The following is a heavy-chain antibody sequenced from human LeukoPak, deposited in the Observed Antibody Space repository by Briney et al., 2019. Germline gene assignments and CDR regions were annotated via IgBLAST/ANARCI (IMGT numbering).Heavy chain of an antibody. CDR1: GYTFTSYA. Sequence: ASVKVSCKASGYTFTSYAMNWVRQAPGQGLEWMGWINTNTGNPTYAQGFTGRFVFSLDTSVSTAYLQIISLKAEDTAVYYCARDWVSSGWPRHFDYWGQGTLVTVSS. CDR3: ARDWVSSGWPRHFDY. D-gene: IGHD6-19*01. V-gene: IGHV7-4-1*02. J-gene: IGHJ4*02. CDR2: INTNTGNP.